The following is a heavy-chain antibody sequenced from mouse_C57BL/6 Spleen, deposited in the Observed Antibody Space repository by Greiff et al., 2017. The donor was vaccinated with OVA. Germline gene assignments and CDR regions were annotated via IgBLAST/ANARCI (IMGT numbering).Heavy chain of an antibody. J-gene: IGHJ1*03. CDR2: IYPRDGST. CDR3: ARGNYYGRLYFDV. D-gene: IGHD1-1*01. Sequence: VQLQESGPELVKPGASVKLSCKASGYTFTSYDINWVQQRPGQGLEWIGWIYPRDGSTKYNEKFKGKATLTVDTSSSTAYMELHSLTSEDSAVYFCARGNYYGRLYFDVWGTGTTVTVAS. CDR1: GYTFTSYD. V-gene: IGHV1-85*01.